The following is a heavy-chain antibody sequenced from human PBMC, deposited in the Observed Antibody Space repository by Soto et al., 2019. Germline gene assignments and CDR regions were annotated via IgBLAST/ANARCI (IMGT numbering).Heavy chain of an antibody. J-gene: IGHJ4*02. Sequence: QLQLQESGPGLVKPSETLSLTCTVSGGSISSSSYYWGWIRQPPGKGLEWIGSIYYSGSTYYNPSLNSRVTTSVDTSKNQFSLKLSSVTAADTAVYYCARQCDFWSGYFIGYWGQGTLVTVSS. D-gene: IGHD3-3*01. CDR2: IYYSGST. CDR3: ARQCDFWSGYFIGY. V-gene: IGHV4-39*01. CDR1: GGSISSSSYY.